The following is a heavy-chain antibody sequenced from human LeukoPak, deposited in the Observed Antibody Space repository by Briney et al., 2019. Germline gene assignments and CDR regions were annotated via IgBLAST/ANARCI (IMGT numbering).Heavy chain of an antibody. D-gene: IGHD4-17*01. J-gene: IGHJ4*02. CDR2: INYSGNG. Sequence: SETLSLTCAVSGRSIGGSSYYWGWIRQPPGKGLEWIGSINYSGNGYYNPSLKGRLTMPVDTSKNHFSLKLTSVTAADSGLYYCARHLTTWGDNWGQGTVVIVSS. CDR1: GRSIGGSSYY. CDR3: ARHLTTWGDN. V-gene: IGHV4-39*01.